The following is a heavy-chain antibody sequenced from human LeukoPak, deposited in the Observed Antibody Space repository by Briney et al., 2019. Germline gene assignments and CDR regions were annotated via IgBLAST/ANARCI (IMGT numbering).Heavy chain of an antibody. CDR3: AKDGTGSSWYRKANPFDY. J-gene: IGHJ4*02. CDR2: IRGSGDST. CDR1: GFTFTNYA. Sequence: PGGSLRLSCAASGFTFTNYAMSWVRQAPGKGLEWVSAIRGSGDSTYYADSAKGRFTISRDNSKNTLYVQMNSLRAEDTALYYCAKDGTGSSWYRKANPFDYWGQGTLVTVSS. V-gene: IGHV3-23*01. D-gene: IGHD6-13*01.